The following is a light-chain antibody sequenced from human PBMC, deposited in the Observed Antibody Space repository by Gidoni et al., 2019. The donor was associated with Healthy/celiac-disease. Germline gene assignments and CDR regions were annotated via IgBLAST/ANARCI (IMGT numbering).Light chain of an antibody. CDR2: WSS. CDR3: QQYYSTPLT. CDR1: QCALYSANNKHY. J-gene: IGKJ4*01. Sequence: DIVMTQSPDSLAVSLGERATINCKSSQCALYSANNKHYFAWYQQTPGQPPTLLIYWSSTRESGVPDRFSGSGSGTYFTLTSSSLQAEDVAVYYCQQYYSTPLTFGGGTKVEIK. V-gene: IGKV4-1*01.